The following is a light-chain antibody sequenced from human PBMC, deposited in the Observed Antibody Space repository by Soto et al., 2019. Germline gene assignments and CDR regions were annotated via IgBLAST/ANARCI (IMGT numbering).Light chain of an antibody. V-gene: IGLV2-8*01. CDR1: VSDVGAYNY. CDR2: EVS. J-gene: IGLJ1*01. Sequence: SGSGSTGQPFTSSCTGTVSDVGAYNYVSWYQQRPGRAPKLMIYEVSKRPSGVPDRFSGYKYGNTASLTVSGLQAQAEADYCFRSYAGSYNFIFGTWTTVTVL. CDR3: RSYAGSYNFI.